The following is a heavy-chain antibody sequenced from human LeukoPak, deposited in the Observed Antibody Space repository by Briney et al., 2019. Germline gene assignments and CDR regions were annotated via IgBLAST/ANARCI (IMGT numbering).Heavy chain of an antibody. J-gene: IGHJ4*02. V-gene: IGHV1-2*02. CDR2: IIPNNGAT. CDR3: ARGSYYYDSSGKGHY. CDR1: GYTFTGYY. D-gene: IGHD3-22*01. Sequence: ASVKVSCKASGYTFTGYYMYWVRQAPGQGLEWMGWIIPNNGATNYAQKFQGRVTMTSDTSISTAYMELSSLRSEDTAVYYCARGSYYYDSSGKGHYWGQGTLVTVSS.